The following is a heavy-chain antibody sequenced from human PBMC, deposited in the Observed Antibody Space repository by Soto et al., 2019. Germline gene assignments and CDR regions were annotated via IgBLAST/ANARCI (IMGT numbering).Heavy chain of an antibody. Sequence: QVHLMESGGAVVQPGGSLRLSCLASGVTLTGYAMHWVRHAPGKGLEWVASVSHDGTERYAASVRGRFTISRDISKSTVFLQMGSLSCEDTAVYYCTRVGVGYSLGSGFTPWGQGTLVTVSS. CDR2: VSHDGTER. CDR3: TRVGVGYSLGSGFTP. D-gene: IGHD5-18*01. CDR1: GVTLTGYA. J-gene: IGHJ5*02. V-gene: IGHV3-30-3*01.